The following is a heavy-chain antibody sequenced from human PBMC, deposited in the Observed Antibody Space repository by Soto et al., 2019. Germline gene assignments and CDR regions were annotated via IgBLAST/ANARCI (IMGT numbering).Heavy chain of an antibody. Sequence: ASVKVSCKASGYTFTSYGISWVRQAPGQGLEWMGWISAYNGNTNYAQKLQGRVTMTTDTSTSTAYMELRSPRSDDTAVYYCARVVIVVVPAAIGGGYYYYGMDVWGQGTTVTVSS. CDR2: ISAYNGNT. CDR3: ARVVIVVVPAAIGGGYYYYGMDV. D-gene: IGHD2-2*02. CDR1: GYTFTSYG. J-gene: IGHJ6*02. V-gene: IGHV1-18*04.